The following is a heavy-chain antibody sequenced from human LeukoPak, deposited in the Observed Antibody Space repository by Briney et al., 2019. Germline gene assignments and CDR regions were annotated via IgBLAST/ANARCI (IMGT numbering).Heavy chain of an antibody. V-gene: IGHV3-48*01. CDR2: ISSRSSTI. CDR1: GFTFSSYS. D-gene: IGHD5-24*01. CDR3: ARDKGVDRDGYNFRRGLDF. J-gene: IGHJ4*02. Sequence: GGSLRVSCAASGFTFSSYSMNWVRQAPGKGLEWVSYISSRSSTIYYADSVKGRFTISRDNAKNSLYLQMNSLRAEDTAVYYCARDKGVDRDGYNFRRGLDFWGQGTLVTVSS.